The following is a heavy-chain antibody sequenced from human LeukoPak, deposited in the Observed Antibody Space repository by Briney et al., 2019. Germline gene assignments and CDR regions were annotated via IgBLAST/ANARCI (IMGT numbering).Heavy chain of an antibody. J-gene: IGHJ3*02. D-gene: IGHD3-9*01. CDR2: INRDGSST. Sequence: PGGSLRLSCAASGFTFSTYWMHWVRQAPGKGLVWVSRINRDGSSTSYADSVKGRFTISRDNAKNTLYLQMNGLRAEDTAVYYCARDRETYYDILTGYYTLGDAFDIWGQGTMVTVSS. V-gene: IGHV3-74*01. CDR3: ARDRETYYDILTGYYTLGDAFDI. CDR1: GFTFSTYW.